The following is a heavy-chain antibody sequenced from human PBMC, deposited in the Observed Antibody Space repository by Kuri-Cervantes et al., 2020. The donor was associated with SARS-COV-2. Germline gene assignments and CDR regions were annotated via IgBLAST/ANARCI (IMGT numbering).Heavy chain of an antibody. D-gene: IGHD3-3*01. CDR3: VKGGARITNSGVVIANWFDP. V-gene: IGHV4-59*12. CDR2: IYYSGRT. Sequence: ESLKISCTVSDGPTSSYYWSWIRQPPGKELEWIGYIYYSGRTNYNHSLKSRVTMTVDTSKNQFSLKLSSVTAADTAVYYSVKGGARITNSGVVIANWFDPWGLGNLVTVSS. J-gene: IGHJ5*02. CDR1: DGPTSSYY.